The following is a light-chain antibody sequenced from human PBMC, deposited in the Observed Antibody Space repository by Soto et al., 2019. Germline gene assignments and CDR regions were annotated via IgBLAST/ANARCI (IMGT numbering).Light chain of an antibody. CDR2: DAS. CDR1: QSVSSN. CDR3: QQYDNWPQM. V-gene: IGKV3-15*01. Sequence: EIVMTQSPATLSVSPGERATLSCRASQSVSSNLAWYQQKPGQAPRLLIYDASTRATGIPARFSGSGSGTEFTLNISSLQSEDFAVYYCQQYDNWPQMFGQGNKVEIK. J-gene: IGKJ1*01.